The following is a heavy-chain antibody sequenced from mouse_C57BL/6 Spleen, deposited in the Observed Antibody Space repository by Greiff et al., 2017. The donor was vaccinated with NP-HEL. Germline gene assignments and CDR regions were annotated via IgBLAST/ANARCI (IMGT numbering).Heavy chain of an antibody. Sequence: QVQLQQSGPGLVQPSQSLSITCTVSGFSLTSYGVHWVRQSPGKGLEWLGVIWSGGSTDYNAAFISRLSISKDNSKSQVFFKMNSLQADDTAIYYCARWGTLQLGRGFAYWGQGTLVTVSA. CDR1: GFSLTSYG. V-gene: IGHV2-2*01. J-gene: IGHJ3*01. D-gene: IGHD4-1*02. CDR2: IWSGGST. CDR3: ARWGTLQLGRGFAY.